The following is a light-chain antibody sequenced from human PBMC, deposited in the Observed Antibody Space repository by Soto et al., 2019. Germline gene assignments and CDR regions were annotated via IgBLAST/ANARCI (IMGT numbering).Light chain of an antibody. CDR3: SSYTSSSTYV. J-gene: IGLJ1*01. V-gene: IGLV2-14*01. CDR2: DVS. Sequence: QSALTQPASVSGSPGQSITISCTGTSSDVGNDNYVSWYQQHPGKAPKLMIHDVSNRPSGVSNRFSGSKSGNTASLTISGLQAEDESDYYCSSYTSSSTYVFGTGTKLTVL. CDR1: SSDVGNDNY.